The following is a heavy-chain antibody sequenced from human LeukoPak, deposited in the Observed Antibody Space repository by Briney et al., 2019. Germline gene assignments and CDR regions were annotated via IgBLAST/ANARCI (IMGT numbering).Heavy chain of an antibody. CDR3: ARFEGSQTLDY. Sequence: GGSLRLSRAASGFSFSSYGMHWVRQAPGKGLEWVAVTWYDGSNKYYADSVKGRFTISRDNSKKTMYLQMNSLRAEDTAVYYCARFEGSQTLDYWGQGTLVTVSS. J-gene: IGHJ4*02. D-gene: IGHD3-10*01. V-gene: IGHV3-33*01. CDR2: TWYDGSNK. CDR1: GFSFSSYG.